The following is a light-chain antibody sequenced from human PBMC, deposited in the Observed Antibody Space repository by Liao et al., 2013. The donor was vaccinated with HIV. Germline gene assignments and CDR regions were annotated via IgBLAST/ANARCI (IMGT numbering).Light chain of an antibody. Sequence: SYELTQPPSVSVSPGQTARITCSGDALPKQYAYWYQQKPGQAPVLVIYKDSERPSGIPERFSGSNSGNTATLTISRVEAGDEADYYCQVWDSSSDHVVFGGGTKLTAL. V-gene: IGLV3-25*02. CDR2: KDS. J-gene: IGLJ2*01. CDR3: QVWDSSSDHVV. CDR1: ALPKQY.